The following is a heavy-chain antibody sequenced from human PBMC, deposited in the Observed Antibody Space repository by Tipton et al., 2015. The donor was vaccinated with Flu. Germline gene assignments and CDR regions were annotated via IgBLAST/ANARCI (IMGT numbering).Heavy chain of an antibody. CDR1: GFNFNRYP. CDR3: ARDRVAGYGATYHYYHGMDV. Sequence: SLRLSCEVSGFNFNRYPMFWVRQAPGKGLDWVAFISVIGDVKYYADSVRGRFTISRDSSEHTVFLQMNSLRIEDTAVYYCARDRVAGYGATYHYYHGMDVWGQGTTVTVSS. D-gene: IGHD4-17*01. J-gene: IGHJ6*02. V-gene: IGHV3-30*04. CDR2: ISVIGDVK.